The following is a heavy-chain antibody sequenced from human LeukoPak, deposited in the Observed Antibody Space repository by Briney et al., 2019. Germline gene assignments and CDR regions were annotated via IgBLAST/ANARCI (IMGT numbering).Heavy chain of an antibody. D-gene: IGHD3-22*01. Sequence: GGSLRLSCAASGFTFSSYAMSWVRQAPGKGLEWVSSISSSSSYIYYADSVKGRFTISRDNAKNSLYLQMNSLRAEDTAVYYCARDNPYYYDSSGYYDRWGQGTLVTVSS. V-gene: IGHV3-21*01. CDR2: ISSSSSYI. J-gene: IGHJ4*02. CDR3: ARDNPYYYDSSGYYDR. CDR1: GFTFSSYA.